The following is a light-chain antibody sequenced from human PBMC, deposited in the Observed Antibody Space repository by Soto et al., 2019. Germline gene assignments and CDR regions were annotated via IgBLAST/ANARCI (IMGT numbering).Light chain of an antibody. J-gene: IGKJ2*01. Sequence: EIVMTQSPATLSVYPGERATLSCRASQSVRSNLAWYQQKPGQAPRLLIYDASTRATGIPARFSGSASGTEFTLTISSLQSEDFAVSYCQQYKDWPPYTFGQGTKLEIK. CDR1: QSVRSN. CDR3: QQYKDWPPYT. V-gene: IGKV3-15*01. CDR2: DAS.